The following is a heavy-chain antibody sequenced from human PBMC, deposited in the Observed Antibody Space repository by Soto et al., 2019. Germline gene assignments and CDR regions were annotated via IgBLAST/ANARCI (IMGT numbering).Heavy chain of an antibody. CDR2: IYYSGST. CDR1: GGSISSSSYY. CDR3: ARLYIAADAFDI. Sequence: PSETLSLTCTVSGGSISSSSYYWGWIRQPPGKGLEWIGSIYYSGSTYYNPSLKSRVTISVYTSKNQFSLKLSSVTAADTAVYYCARLYIAADAFDIWGQGTMVTVSS. D-gene: IGHD6-25*01. J-gene: IGHJ3*02. V-gene: IGHV4-39*01.